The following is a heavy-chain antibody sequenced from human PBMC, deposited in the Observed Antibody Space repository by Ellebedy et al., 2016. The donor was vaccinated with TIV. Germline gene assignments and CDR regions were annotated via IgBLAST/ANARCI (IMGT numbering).Heavy chain of an antibody. CDR3: ARSTYSGDDYYFYHMDV. V-gene: IGHV1-8*01. CDR2: INPNSGRT. D-gene: IGHD5-12*01. CDR1: GYTFSTYD. J-gene: IGHJ6*03. Sequence: ASVKVSXXASGYTFSTYDINWVRQATGRGLEWMGWINPNSGRTAYAQKFQGRISMTRDTSTSTVYMEMYSLRSEDTAVYYCARSTYSGDDYYFYHMDVWGKGTTITVSS.